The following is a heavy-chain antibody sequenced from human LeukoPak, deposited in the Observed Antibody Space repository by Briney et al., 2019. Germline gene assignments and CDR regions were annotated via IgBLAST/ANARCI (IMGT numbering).Heavy chain of an antibody. D-gene: IGHD2-2*01. J-gene: IGHJ4*02. CDR1: GFTFSSYG. Sequence: GRSLRLSCAASGFTFSSYGMHWVRQAPGKGLEWVAVISYDGSNKYYADSVKGRFTISRDNSKNTLYLQMNSLRAEDTAVYYCAKGSSDVKGFDYWGQGTLVTVSS. V-gene: IGHV3-30*18. CDR2: ISYDGSNK. CDR3: AKGSSDVKGFDY.